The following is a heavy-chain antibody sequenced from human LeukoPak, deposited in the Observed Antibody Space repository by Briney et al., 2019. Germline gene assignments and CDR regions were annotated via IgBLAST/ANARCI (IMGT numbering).Heavy chain of an antibody. CDR1: GITFSNYI. J-gene: IGHJ1*01. D-gene: IGHD2-21*02. V-gene: IGHV3-23*01. Sequence: GGSLRLSCVASGITFSNYIMAWVRQAPGKGLEWVSTISGSGSRTYYADSVRGRFTISRDNSKNTLYLQMKSLRAEDTAVYYCARTDETAPAEDFQHWGQGTLVTVSS. CDR3: ARTDETAPAEDFQH. CDR2: ISGSGSRT.